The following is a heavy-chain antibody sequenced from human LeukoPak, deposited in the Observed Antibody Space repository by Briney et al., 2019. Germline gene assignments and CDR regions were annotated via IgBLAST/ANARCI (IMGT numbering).Heavy chain of an antibody. CDR1: GFTFSSHA. CDR3: AKLGISDGIDY. Sequence: GGSLRLSCAASGFTFSSHAMTWVRQAPGKGLEWGSSITGSGGSTFYAASVKGRFTISRDNSKNTLYLQINSLRAEDTAVYYCAKLGISDGIDYWGQGTLVTVSS. CDR2: ITGSGGST. D-gene: IGHD1-14*01. J-gene: IGHJ4*02. V-gene: IGHV3-23*01.